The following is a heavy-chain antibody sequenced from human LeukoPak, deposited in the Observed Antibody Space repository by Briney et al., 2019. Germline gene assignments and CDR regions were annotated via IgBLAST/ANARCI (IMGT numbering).Heavy chain of an antibody. J-gene: IGHJ6*02. CDR1: GGTFSSYA. V-gene: IGHV1-69*05. CDR3: AREKTVVVAATEELGGMDV. Sequence: GASVKVSCKAPGGTFSSYAISWVRQAPGQGLEWMGGIIPIFGTANYAQKFQGRVTITTDESTSTAYMELSSLRSEDTAVYYCAREKTVVVAATEELGGMDVWGQGTTVTVSS. D-gene: IGHD2-15*01. CDR2: IIPIFGTA.